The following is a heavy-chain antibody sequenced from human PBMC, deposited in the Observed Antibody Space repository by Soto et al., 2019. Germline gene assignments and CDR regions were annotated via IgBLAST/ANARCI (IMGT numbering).Heavy chain of an antibody. CDR3: ARDQDGGYDY. D-gene: IGHD5-12*01. CDR1: GGSISSGDYY. CDR2: IYYSGST. Sequence: SETLSLTCTVSGGSISSGDYYWSWIRQPPGKGLEWIGYIYYSGSTYYNPSLKSRVTISVDTSNNQFSLRLSSVTSADTAVYYCARDQDGGYDYWGQGTLVTVSS. V-gene: IGHV4-30-4*02. J-gene: IGHJ4*02.